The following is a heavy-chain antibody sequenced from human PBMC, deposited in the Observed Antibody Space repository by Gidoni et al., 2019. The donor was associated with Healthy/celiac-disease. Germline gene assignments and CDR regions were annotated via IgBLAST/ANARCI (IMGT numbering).Heavy chain of an antibody. CDR3: ARLAYVWGSYRYFDAFDI. Sequence: QLQLQDSGPGLVKPPATLYFPCTAPGGSIIISSYYWGWIRQPPGKGRGWIGSIYYSGSTYYNQSLKSRDTITVDTAKNQFSLKLSSVTAADTAVYYCARLAYVWGSYRYFDAFDIWGQGTMVTVSS. CDR1: GGSIIISSYY. D-gene: IGHD3-16*02. V-gene: IGHV4-39*01. J-gene: IGHJ3*02. CDR2: IYYSGST.